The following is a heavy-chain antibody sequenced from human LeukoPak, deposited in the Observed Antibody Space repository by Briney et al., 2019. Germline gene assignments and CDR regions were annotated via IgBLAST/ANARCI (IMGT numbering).Heavy chain of an antibody. CDR3: ASHGFYYDSSGYYYNPGPRRYFDY. J-gene: IGHJ4*02. Sequence: GGSLRLSCAASGFTLSSYWMTWVRQAPGKGPEWVANINRDGSDKHYMDSVKGRFTISRGNAKNSLYLQMNSLRAEDTAVYYCASHGFYYDSSGYYYNPGPRRYFDYWGQGTLVTVSA. CDR2: INRDGSDK. CDR1: GFTLSSYW. V-gene: IGHV3-7*01. D-gene: IGHD3-22*01.